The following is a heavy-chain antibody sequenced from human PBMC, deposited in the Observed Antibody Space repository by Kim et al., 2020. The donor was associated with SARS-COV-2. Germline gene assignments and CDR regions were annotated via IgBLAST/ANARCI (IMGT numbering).Heavy chain of an antibody. Sequence: YNPSLESRVDISIGTSKNQFSLTLRSVTAADTALYYCARDRGGLKHYMDVWGKGTAVTISS. CDR3: ARDRGGLKHYMDV. D-gene: IGHD3-10*01. J-gene: IGHJ6*03. V-gene: IGHV4-59*01.